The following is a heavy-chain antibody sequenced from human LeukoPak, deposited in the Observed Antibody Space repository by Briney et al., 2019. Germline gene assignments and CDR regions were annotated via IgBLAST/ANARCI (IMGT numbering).Heavy chain of an antibody. V-gene: IGHV4-38-2*01. CDR2: IYHSGST. CDR1: GYSISSGYY. Sequence: PSETLSLTCAVSGYSISSGYYWGWIRQPPGKGLEWIGSIYHSGSTYYNPSLKSRVTISVDTSKNQFSLKLSSVTAADTAAYYCARWYYDFWSGNFDYWGQGTLVTVSS. J-gene: IGHJ4*02. CDR3: ARWYYDFWSGNFDY. D-gene: IGHD3-3*01.